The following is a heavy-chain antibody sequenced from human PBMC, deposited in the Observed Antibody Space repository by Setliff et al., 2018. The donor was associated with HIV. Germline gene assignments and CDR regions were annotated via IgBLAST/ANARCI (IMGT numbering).Heavy chain of an antibody. CDR1: GFTFSSYW. Sequence: GGSLRLSCAASGFTFSSYWMYWARQAPGKGLVWVSRINSDGSSTSYADSVKGRFTISRDNAKNTLYLQMNSLRAEDTAVYYCARSRLLNPIYYYYMDVWGKGTTVTVSS. V-gene: IGHV3-74*01. CDR2: INSDGSST. CDR3: ARSRLLNPIYYYYMDV. J-gene: IGHJ6*03. D-gene: IGHD3-22*01.